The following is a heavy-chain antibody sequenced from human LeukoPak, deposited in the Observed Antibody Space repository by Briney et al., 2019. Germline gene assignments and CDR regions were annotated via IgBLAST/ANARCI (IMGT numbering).Heavy chain of an antibody. V-gene: IGHV4-34*01. D-gene: IGHD4-23*01. CDR1: GGSFSGYY. CDR3: AGETDYGGNSFDP. CDR2: INHSGST. Sequence: SETLSLTCAVYGGSFSGYYWSWIRQPPGEGLEWIGEINHSGSTNYNPSLKSRVTISVDSSKNQFSLKLSSVTAADTAVYYCAGETDYGGNSFDPWGQGTLVTVSS. J-gene: IGHJ5*02.